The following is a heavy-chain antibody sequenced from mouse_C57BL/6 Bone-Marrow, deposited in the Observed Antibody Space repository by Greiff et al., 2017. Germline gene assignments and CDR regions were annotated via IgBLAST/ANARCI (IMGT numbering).Heavy chain of an antibody. CDR1: GFSLTSYG. CDR2: IRRGGST. D-gene: IGHD3-1*01. CDR3: AKVGDAYYAMDY. Sequence: QVQLQQSGPGLVQPSQCLSITCTVSGFSLTSYGVHWVRQSPGKGLEWLGVIRRGGSTDYNAAFMSRLSISKDNTKSQVFFKMNSLQADDTAIYYCAKVGDAYYAMDYWGQGTSVTVSS. V-gene: IGHV2-5*01. J-gene: IGHJ4*01.